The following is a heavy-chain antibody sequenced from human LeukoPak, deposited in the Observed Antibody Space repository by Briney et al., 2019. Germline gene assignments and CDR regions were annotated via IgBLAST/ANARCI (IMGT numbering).Heavy chain of an antibody. V-gene: IGHV4-38-2*01. CDR3: ASTGYSGYVGWFDP. J-gene: IGHJ5*02. CDR2: IFRSGST. CDR1: GYSISSGYY. D-gene: IGHD5-12*01. Sequence: SETLSLTCAVSGYSISSGYYWGWIRQPPGKGLEWIGSIFRSGSTHYHPSLKSRVTISVDTSKNQFSLKLSSVTAADTAVYYCASTGYSGYVGWFDPWGQGTLVTVSS.